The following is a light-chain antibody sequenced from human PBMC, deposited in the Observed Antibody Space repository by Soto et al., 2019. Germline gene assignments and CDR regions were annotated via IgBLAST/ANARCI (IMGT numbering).Light chain of an antibody. J-gene: IGKJ5*01. CDR2: GSS. CDR3: QQYDWAPIT. V-gene: IGKV3-20*01. CDR1: LSLGNY. Sequence: EVVLTQSPGTLSLSPGERATLSCRASLSLGNYLAWYQQKPGQAPRLLIYGSSKRATGIPDRFSGSGSGTDFLLTISGLEPEDSAGYPGQQYDWAPITFGKGTRLEIK.